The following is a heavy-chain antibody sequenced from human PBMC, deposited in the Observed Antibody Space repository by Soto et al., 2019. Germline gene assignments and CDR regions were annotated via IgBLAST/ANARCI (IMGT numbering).Heavy chain of an antibody. CDR2: INPSGGYT. D-gene: IGHD3-22*01. CDR3: ASHYYDSSTYYYFDY. CDR1: GYTLNNYY. V-gene: IGHV1-46*02. J-gene: IGHJ4*02. Sequence: QVQVVQSGAEVKKPGASVKVSCKASGYTLNNYYIHWVRQAPGQGLEWLGMINPSGGYTNYAQKVQVRVTGTRDTCTSTIYLEMSSLRSEDTAVYYCASHYYDSSTYYYFDYWGQGTLLTVSS.